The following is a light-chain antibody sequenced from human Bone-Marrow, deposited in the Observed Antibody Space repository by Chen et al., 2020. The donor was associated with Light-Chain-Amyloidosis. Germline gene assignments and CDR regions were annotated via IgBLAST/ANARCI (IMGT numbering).Light chain of an antibody. Sequence: SYVLTQPSSVSVAPGQTATIACGGNNIGTTMVHWYQQTPGQSPLLVVYDDSDRPSGIPERLSGSNSGNTATLTISRVEAGDDADYYCQVWDRSSDRPVFGGGTKLTVL. CDR2: DDS. J-gene: IGLJ3*02. CDR3: QVWDRSSDRPV. V-gene: IGLV3-21*02. CDR1: NIGTTM.